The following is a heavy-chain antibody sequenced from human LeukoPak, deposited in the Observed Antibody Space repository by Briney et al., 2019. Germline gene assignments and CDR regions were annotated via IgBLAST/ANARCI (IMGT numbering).Heavy chain of an antibody. CDR3: AKDYYYDSSGSNAYYFDY. V-gene: IGHV3-11*04. J-gene: IGHJ4*02. CDR2: ISSSGSTI. D-gene: IGHD3-22*01. Sequence: GGSLRLSCAASGFTFSDYYMSWIRQAPGKGLEWVSYISSSGSTIYYADSVKGRFTISRDNAKNSLYLQMNSLRAEDTAVYYCAKDYYYDSSGSNAYYFDYWGQGTLVTVSS. CDR1: GFTFSDYY.